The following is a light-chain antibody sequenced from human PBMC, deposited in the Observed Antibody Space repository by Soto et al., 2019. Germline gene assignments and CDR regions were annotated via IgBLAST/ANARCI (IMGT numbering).Light chain of an antibody. CDR2: KAS. Sequence: DIPMTQSPSTLSASVGDRVTITCRASQSISSWLAWHQQKPGKAPRLLIYKASNLESGVPSRFSGSGSGTEFTLTITSLQPDASATYYCQQYNDNWTFGQGTKVEIK. CDR1: QSISSW. CDR3: QQYNDNWT. J-gene: IGKJ1*01. V-gene: IGKV1-5*03.